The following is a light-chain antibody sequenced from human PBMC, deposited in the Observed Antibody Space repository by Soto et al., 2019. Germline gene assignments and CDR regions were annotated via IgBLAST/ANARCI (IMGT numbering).Light chain of an antibody. CDR3: SSYRSSTTYVV. CDR2: QVS. Sequence: QSVLTQPASVSGSPGQSITISCTGGSSDVGGYDFVSWYQHHPGKAPKLMIYQVSNRPSGVAFRFSGSKSGTTAFLTISGLQAEDEGDYYCSSYRSSTTYVVFGGGTKVTVL. CDR1: SSDVGGYDF. J-gene: IGLJ2*01. V-gene: IGLV2-14*01.